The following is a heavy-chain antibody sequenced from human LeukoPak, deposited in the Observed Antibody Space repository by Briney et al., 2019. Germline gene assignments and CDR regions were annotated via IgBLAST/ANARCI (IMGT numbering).Heavy chain of an antibody. J-gene: IGHJ3*02. Sequence: ASVKVSCKASGYTFTSYAMHWVRQAPGQRLEWMGWINAGNGNTKYSQKFQGRVTITRDTSASTAYMELSSLRSEDTAVYYCARAGDDLDAFDIWGQGTMVTVSS. CDR1: GYTFTSYA. D-gene: IGHD3-16*01. CDR2: INAGNGNT. CDR3: ARAGDDLDAFDI. V-gene: IGHV1-3*01.